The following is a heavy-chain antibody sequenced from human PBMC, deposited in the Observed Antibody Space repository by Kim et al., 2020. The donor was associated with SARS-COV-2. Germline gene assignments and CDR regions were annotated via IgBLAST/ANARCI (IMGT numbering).Heavy chain of an antibody. Sequence: GGSLRLSCVASGFTFSTYPMIWVRQAPGKGLDWVSGLTGSGATTYYADSVRGRFTISRDNSKNTLYLQMNSLRVEDTAVYYCAIGSGAVAGRMVWGQGTLVTVSS. CDR2: LTGSGATT. V-gene: IGHV3-23*01. D-gene: IGHD6-19*01. CDR1: GFTFSTYP. J-gene: IGHJ4*02. CDR3: AIGSGAVAGRMV.